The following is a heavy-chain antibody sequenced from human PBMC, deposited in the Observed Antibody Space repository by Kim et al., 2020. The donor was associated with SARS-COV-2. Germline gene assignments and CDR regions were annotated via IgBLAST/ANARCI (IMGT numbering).Heavy chain of an antibody. V-gene: IGHV3-30*02. Sequence: DSVKGRLTISRENSKNPLDLQRNRLRAEDTAVYYCAKDGASFGEGAFDIWGQGTMVTVSS. J-gene: IGHJ3*02. D-gene: IGHD3-10*01. CDR3: AKDGASFGEGAFDI.